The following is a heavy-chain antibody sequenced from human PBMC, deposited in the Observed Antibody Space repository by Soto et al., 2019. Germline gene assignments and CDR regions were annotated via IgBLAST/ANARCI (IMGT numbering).Heavy chain of an antibody. D-gene: IGHD2-8*01. CDR1: GFTFSSYG. Sequence: PRGSLRLSCAASGFTFSSYGMHWVRQAPGKGLEWVAVIWYDGSNKYYADSVKGRFTISRDNSKNTLYLQMNSLRAEDTAVYYCAREDVILILKEEYYYYGMDVWCQGITVTVS. CDR3: AREDVILILKEEYYYYGMDV. J-gene: IGHJ6*02. V-gene: IGHV3-33*01. CDR2: IWYDGSNK.